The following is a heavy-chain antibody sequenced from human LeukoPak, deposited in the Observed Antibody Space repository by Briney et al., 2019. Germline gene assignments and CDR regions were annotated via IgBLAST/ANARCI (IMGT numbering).Heavy chain of an antibody. J-gene: IGHJ4*02. CDR2: IYYSGST. V-gene: IGHV4-39*07. CDR3: ARQRTYYSPFDY. D-gene: IGHD3-10*01. CDR1: GGSISSSSYY. Sequence: PSETLSLTCTVSGGSISSSSYYWGWIRQPPGKGLEWIGSIYYSGSTYYIPSLKSRVTMSVDTSKNQFSLKLSSVTAADTAVYYCARQRTYYSPFDYWGQGTLVSVSS.